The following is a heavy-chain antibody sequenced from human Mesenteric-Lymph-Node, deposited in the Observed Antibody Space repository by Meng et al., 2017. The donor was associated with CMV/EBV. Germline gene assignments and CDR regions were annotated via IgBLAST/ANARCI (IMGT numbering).Heavy chain of an antibody. V-gene: IGHV3-30*02. CDR3: AKDRGGSGSYECDH. CDR1: GFTVISNY. J-gene: IGHJ4*02. CDR2: IRYDGSNK. D-gene: IGHD1-26*01. Sequence: GESLKISCAASGFTVISNYMSWIRQAPGKGLEWVAFIRYDGSNKYYSDSVKGRFSISRDNSKNTLYLQMNSLRVEDTAVYYCAKDRGGSGSYECDHWGQGSLVTVSS.